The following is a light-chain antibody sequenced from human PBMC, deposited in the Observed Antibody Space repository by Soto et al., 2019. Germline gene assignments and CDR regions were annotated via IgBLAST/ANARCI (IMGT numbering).Light chain of an antibody. CDR1: HSISPY. CDR3: QQTYISSATM. V-gene: IGKV1-39*01. Sequence: DIQMTQAPSSLSASVGDKVTITCRASHSISPYLNWYQHKPGKAPKLLIYDASALQSGVPSRFSGSGSGRDFTLNINRRQPEDLATYYCQQTYISSATMFGQGTRVEIK. CDR2: DAS. J-gene: IGKJ2*01.